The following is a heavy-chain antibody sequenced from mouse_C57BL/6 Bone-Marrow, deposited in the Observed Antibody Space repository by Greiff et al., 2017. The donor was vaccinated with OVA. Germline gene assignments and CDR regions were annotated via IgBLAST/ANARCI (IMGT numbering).Heavy chain of an antibody. Sequence: EVHLVESGGGLVQPGGSMKLSCVASGFTFSNYWMNWVRQSPEKGLEWVAQIRLKSDNYATHYAESVKGRFTISRDDSKSSVYLQMNNLRAEDTGIYYCTVILLLGAMDYWGQGTSVTVSS. V-gene: IGHV6-3*01. CDR1: GFTFSNYW. D-gene: IGHD1-1*01. CDR3: TVILLLGAMDY. J-gene: IGHJ4*01. CDR2: IRLKSDNYAT.